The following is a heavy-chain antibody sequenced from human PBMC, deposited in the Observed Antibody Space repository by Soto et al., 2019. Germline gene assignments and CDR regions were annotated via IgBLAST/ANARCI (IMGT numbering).Heavy chain of an antibody. D-gene: IGHD2-15*01. CDR3: GRVVEGATRHTDFDS. CDR1: GISIHNSHSF. CDR2: VYYSGGA. V-gene: IGHV4-39*01. J-gene: IGHJ5*01. Sequence: SETLSLTCAVSGISIHNSHSFWGWIRQPPGKGLEFIGTVYYSGGAYYNPSLKSRVTISVDTSKNQFSLRMNSVTAADTAVYFCGRVVEGATRHTDFDSWGQGTLVTVSS.